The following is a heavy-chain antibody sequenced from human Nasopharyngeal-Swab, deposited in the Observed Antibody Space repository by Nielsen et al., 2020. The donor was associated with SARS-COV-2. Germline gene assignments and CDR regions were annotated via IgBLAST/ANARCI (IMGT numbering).Heavy chain of an antibody. CDR1: GFIFTNYA. D-gene: IGHD6-19*01. V-gene: IGHV3-23*01. Sequence: GESLKISCAASGFIFTNYAMNWVRQAPGRGLEWVSSISGSGANTYYADSVKGRFTISRDNSKNTLYLQMNSLRAEDTAIFYCAKDGGGWYRSGWYYSDYWGQGSLVTVSS. J-gene: IGHJ4*02. CDR2: ISGSGANT. CDR3: AKDGGGWYRSGWYYSDY.